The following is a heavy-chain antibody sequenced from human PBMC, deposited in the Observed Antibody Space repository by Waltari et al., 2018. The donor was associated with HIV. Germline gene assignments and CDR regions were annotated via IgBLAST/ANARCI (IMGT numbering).Heavy chain of an antibody. V-gene: IGHV4-59*01. Sequence: QVQLQESGPGLVKPSETLSLTCTVSGGSISSYYWSWIRQPPGKGLEWIGYIYYSGSTNYNPSLKSRVTISVDTSKNQFSLKLSSVTAADTAVYYCAREERTTVVTPDWYFDLWGRGTLVTVSS. D-gene: IGHD4-17*01. CDR2: IYYSGST. CDR1: GGSISSYY. CDR3: AREERTTVVTPDWYFDL. J-gene: IGHJ2*01.